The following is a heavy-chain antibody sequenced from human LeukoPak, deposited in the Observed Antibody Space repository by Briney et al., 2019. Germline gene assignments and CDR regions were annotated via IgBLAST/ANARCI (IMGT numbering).Heavy chain of an antibody. CDR3: AKNIAVRHWAWFDP. CDR1: GFTFSSYS. CDR2: IRSKAYGGTT. Sequence: GGSLRLSCAASGFTFSSYSMNWVRQAPGKGLEWVGFIRSKAYGGTTEYAASVKGRFTISRDDSKSIAYLQMNSLRAEDTAVYYCAKNIAVRHWAWFDPWGQGTLVTVSS. J-gene: IGHJ5*02. V-gene: IGHV3-71*01. D-gene: IGHD6-6*01.